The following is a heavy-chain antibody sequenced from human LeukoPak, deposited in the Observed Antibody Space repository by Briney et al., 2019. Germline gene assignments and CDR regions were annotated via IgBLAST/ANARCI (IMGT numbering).Heavy chain of an antibody. V-gene: IGHV4-4*02. CDR2: IYLSGST. CDR1: GGSISSSNW. Sequence: SGTLSLTCAVSGGSISSSNWWSWVRQPPGKGLDWIGEIYLSGSTNYNPSLKSRVTISVDNSNNQFSLKLRSVTAADTDESYCAREDVDYNVYYGMDVWGQGTTVTVSS. D-gene: IGHD4-11*01. J-gene: IGHJ6*02. CDR3: AREDVDYNVYYGMDV.